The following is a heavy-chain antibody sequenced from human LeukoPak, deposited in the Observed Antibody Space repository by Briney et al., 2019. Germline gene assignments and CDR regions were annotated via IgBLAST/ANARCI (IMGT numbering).Heavy chain of an antibody. CDR1: GYSISSGYY. V-gene: IGHV4-38-2*02. CDR3: ARGGLFTSMIKD. CDR2: IYHSGST. J-gene: IGHJ4*01. Sequence: SETLSLTCSVSGYSISSGYYWDWIRQPPGKGLEWIGSIYHSGSTYYNPSLQSRVTISVDTSKNQFSLKLISVTAADTAVYYCARGGLFTSMIKDWGQGTLVTVSS. D-gene: IGHD3-16*01.